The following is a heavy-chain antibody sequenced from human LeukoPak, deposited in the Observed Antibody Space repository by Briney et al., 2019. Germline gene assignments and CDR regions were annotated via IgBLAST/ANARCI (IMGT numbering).Heavy chain of an antibody. CDR3: ARGIQLWYVWDY. CDR1: GATFTSKT. D-gene: IGHD5-18*01. J-gene: IGHJ4*02. Sequence: ASVKVSCKASGATFTSKTISWVRQAPGQGLEWMGRINPNSGGTNYAQKFQGRVTMTRDTSISTAYMELSRLRSDDTAVYYCARGIQLWYVWDYWGQGTLVTVSS. V-gene: IGHV1-2*06. CDR2: INPNSGGT.